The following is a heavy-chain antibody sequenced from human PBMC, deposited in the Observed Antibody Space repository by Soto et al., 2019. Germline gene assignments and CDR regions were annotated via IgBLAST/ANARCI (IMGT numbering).Heavy chain of an antibody. Sequence: QVQLVQSGAEVQKPGASVKVSCKASGYTFSSYDINWVRQATGQGLEWMGWMNPNSGNTGYAQKFQGRVTMTRNTSISTAYMELSSLRSEDTAVYYCARAVRFGELYYFDSWGQGTLVTVSS. CDR2: MNPNSGNT. CDR3: ARAVRFGELYYFDS. CDR1: GYTFSSYD. J-gene: IGHJ4*02. D-gene: IGHD3-10*01. V-gene: IGHV1-8*01.